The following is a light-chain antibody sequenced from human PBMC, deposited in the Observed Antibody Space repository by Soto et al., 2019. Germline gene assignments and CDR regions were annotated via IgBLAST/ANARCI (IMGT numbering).Light chain of an antibody. CDR1: SSDVGSHNL. Sequence: QSALTHPAPVSGSPGQSITSSCTGTSSDVGSHNLVSWYQQYPGKAPKLIIFEASKRPSGVSNRFSGSKSGSTASLTISGLQDEDEADYYCCSNAAGSTYVFGTGTKVTVL. CDR3: CSNAAGSTYV. CDR2: EAS. V-gene: IGLV2-23*01. J-gene: IGLJ1*01.